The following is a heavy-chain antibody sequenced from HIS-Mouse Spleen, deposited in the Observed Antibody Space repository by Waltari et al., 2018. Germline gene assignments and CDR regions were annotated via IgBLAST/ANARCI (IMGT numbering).Heavy chain of an antibody. J-gene: IGHJ5*02. Sequence: QVQLQESGPGLVKPSETLSLTCTVSGGSISSYYWSWIRQPAGKGLEWIGRIYTSGSTNYNPSLKSQVPMSVDTSTNQFSLKLSSVTAADTAVYYCARDFGLGSGVLEWPCRGWFDPWGQGTLVTVSS. CDR2: IYTSGST. CDR1: GGSISSYY. D-gene: IGHD3-3*01. CDR3: ARDFGLGSGVLEWPCRGWFDP. V-gene: IGHV4-4*07.